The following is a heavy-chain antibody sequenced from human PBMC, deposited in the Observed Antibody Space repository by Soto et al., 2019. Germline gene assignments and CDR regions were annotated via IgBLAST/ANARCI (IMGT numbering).Heavy chain of an antibody. Sequence: PSETLSLTCTVSGGSISSGDYYWSWIRQPPGKGLEWIGYIYYSGSTYYNPSLKSRVTISVDTSKNQFSLKLSSVTAADTAVYYCAHTTVTTSGSNYYYGMDVWGQGTTVTVSS. D-gene: IGHD4-17*01. CDR2: IYYSGST. J-gene: IGHJ6*02. V-gene: IGHV4-30-4*01. CDR3: AHTTVTTSGSNYYYGMDV. CDR1: GGSISSGDYY.